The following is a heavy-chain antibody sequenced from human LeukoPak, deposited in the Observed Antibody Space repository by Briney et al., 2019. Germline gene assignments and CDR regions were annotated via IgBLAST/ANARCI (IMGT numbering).Heavy chain of an antibody. J-gene: IGHJ4*02. Sequence: ASVKVSCTASGYTFTGYYMHWVRQAPGQGLEWMGWINPNSGGTNYAQKFQGRVTMTRDTSISTAYMELSRLRSDDTAVYYCARDDCFGGGPEYYFDYWGQGTLVTVSS. V-gene: IGHV1-2*02. CDR1: GYTFTGYY. D-gene: IGHD2-21*02. CDR2: INPNSGGT. CDR3: ARDDCFGGGPEYYFDY.